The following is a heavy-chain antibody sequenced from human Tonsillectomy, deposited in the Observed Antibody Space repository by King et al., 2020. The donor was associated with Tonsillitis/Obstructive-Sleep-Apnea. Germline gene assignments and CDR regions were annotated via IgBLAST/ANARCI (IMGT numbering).Heavy chain of an antibody. J-gene: IGHJ4*02. CDR2: ISGSGAST. V-gene: IGHV3-23*04. CDR3: AKDSLLATRPTLTVDY. Sequence: QLVQSGGGLVQPGGSLRLSCAASGFTFSSYAMSWVRQAPGKGLEWVSAISGSGASTYYADSVKGRFTISRDNSKNTLYLQMNSLRAEDTAVYYCAKDSLLATRPTLTVDYWGQGTLVTVSS. D-gene: IGHD6-6*01. CDR1: GFTFSSYA.